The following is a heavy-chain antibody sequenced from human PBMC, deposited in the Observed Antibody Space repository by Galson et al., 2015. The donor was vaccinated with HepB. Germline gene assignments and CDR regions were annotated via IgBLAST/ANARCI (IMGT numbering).Heavy chain of an antibody. Sequence: SVKVSCKASGFTFTSSAVQWVRQARGQRLEWIGWIVVGSGNTNYAQKFQERVTITRDMSPSTAYMELSSLRSEDTAVYYCAADGVTSYPREAVYNWFDPWGQGTLVTVSS. J-gene: IGHJ5*02. V-gene: IGHV1-58*01. CDR2: IVVGSGNT. CDR3: AADGVTSYPREAVYNWFDP. CDR1: GFTFTSSA. D-gene: IGHD2-21*02.